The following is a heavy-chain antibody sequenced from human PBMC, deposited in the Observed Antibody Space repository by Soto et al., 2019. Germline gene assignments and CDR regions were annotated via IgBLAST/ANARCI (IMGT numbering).Heavy chain of an antibody. J-gene: IGHJ6*02. CDR3: ARDRGAYGMDV. Sequence: QVQLVQSGAEVKKPGASVKVSCKASGYTFTSYGISWVRQAPGQGLEWMGWISAYNGNTNYAQKLQGRVTMTTDTSTSTAYRALRSLRSDDTAVYYSARDRGAYGMDVWGQGTTVTVSS. CDR1: GYTFTSYG. CDR2: ISAYNGNT. V-gene: IGHV1-18*01.